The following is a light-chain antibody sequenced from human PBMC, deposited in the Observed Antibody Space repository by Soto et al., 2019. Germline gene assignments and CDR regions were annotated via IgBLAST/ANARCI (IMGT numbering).Light chain of an antibody. CDR2: GAS. CDR1: QSVSSNY. Sequence: VVLAHSPVTLSWSPGERSTLSCRASQSVSSNYLAWYQLKPGQAPRLLIYGASSRATGIPDRFSGSGSGKDLSITISRLAPADFEVYFCKKYGYPKRRFGQGTNVDIK. J-gene: IGKJ1*01. V-gene: IGKV3-20*01. CDR3: KKYGYPKRR.